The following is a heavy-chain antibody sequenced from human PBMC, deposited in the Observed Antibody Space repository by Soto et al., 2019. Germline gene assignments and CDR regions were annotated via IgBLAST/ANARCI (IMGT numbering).Heavy chain of an antibody. CDR3: ATDGVQYVVSGLYYFHS. V-gene: IGHV3-30*15. CDR1: GFSLNSYA. D-gene: IGHD2-21*02. J-gene: IGHJ4*02. Sequence: QVQLVESGGGVVQPGTSLRLSCAASGFSLNSYAMHWVRQVPGKGLEWVAFISYNGKNKYYGDSVKGRFTISRDDSTNTLYLLMSSLRSEDTAVYYFATDGVQYVVSGLYYFHSWGQGTLVPVSS. CDR2: ISYNGKNK.